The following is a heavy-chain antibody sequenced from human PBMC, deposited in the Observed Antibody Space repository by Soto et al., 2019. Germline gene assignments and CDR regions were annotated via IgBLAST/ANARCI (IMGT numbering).Heavy chain of an antibody. V-gene: IGHV3-33*01. CDR2: IWYDGSDK. D-gene: IGHD6-19*01. Sequence: PGGSLRLSCAASGFTFSDYGMHWVRQAPGKGLEWVAAIWYDGSDKYYVDSVKGRFTISRDNSKNTLYLQINSLRAEDTAVYYCARELHSSGWPGQGYWGQGTLVTVSS. J-gene: IGHJ4*02. CDR3: ARELHSSGWPGQGY. CDR1: GFTFSDYG.